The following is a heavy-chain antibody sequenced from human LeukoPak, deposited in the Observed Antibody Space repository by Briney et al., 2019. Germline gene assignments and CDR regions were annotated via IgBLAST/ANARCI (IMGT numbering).Heavy chain of an antibody. CDR1: GYTFTSYG. CDR3: ARLITMIVVSAFDI. J-gene: IGHJ3*02. V-gene: IGHV1-18*01. Sequence: ASVKVSCKASGYTFTSYGISWVRQAPGQGLEWMGWISAYNGNTNYAQKLQGRVTMTTDTSTSTAYMELRSLRSDDTAVYYCARLITMIVVSAFDIWGQGTMVAVSS. D-gene: IGHD3-22*01. CDR2: ISAYNGNT.